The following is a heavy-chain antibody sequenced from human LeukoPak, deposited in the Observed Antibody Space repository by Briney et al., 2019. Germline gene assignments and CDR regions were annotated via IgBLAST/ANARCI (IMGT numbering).Heavy chain of an antibody. CDR3: ARGRDSSGYNDAFDI. V-gene: IGHV3-20*04. Sequence: GGSLRLSCAASGFTFSSYWMSWVRQAPGKGLEWVSGINWNGGSTGYADSVKGRFTISRDNAQNSLYLQMNSLRAEDTALYYCARGRDSSGYNDAFDIWGQGTMVTVSS. J-gene: IGHJ3*02. CDR2: INWNGGST. CDR1: GFTFSSYW. D-gene: IGHD3-22*01.